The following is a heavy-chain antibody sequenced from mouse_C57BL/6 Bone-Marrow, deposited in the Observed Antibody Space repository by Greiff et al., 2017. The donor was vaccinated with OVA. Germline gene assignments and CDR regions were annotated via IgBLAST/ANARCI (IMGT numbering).Heavy chain of an antibody. CDR3: ASKLGRAWFAY. CDR2: IWSGGST. Sequence: QVQLKQSGPGLVQPSQSLSITCTVSGFSLTSYGVHWVRQSPGKGLEWLGVIWSGGSTDYNAAFISRLSISKDNSKSQVFFKMNSLQADDTAIYYCASKLGRAWFAYWGQGTLVTVSA. J-gene: IGHJ3*01. CDR1: GFSLTSYG. D-gene: IGHD4-1*01. V-gene: IGHV2-2*01.